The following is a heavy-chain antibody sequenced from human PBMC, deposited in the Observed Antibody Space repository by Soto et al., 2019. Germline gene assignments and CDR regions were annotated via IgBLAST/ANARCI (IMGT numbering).Heavy chain of an antibody. D-gene: IGHD2-8*01. CDR2: ISAYNGNT. CDR3: ARDWYCTNGVCYLKGEYGMDV. Sequence: ASVKVSCKASGYTFTSYGISWVRQAPGQGLEWMGWISAYNGNTNYAQKLQGRVTMTTDTSTSTAYMELRSLRSDDTAVYYCARDWYCTNGVCYLKGEYGMDVWGQGTTVTVSS. V-gene: IGHV1-18*01. J-gene: IGHJ6*02. CDR1: GYTFTSYG.